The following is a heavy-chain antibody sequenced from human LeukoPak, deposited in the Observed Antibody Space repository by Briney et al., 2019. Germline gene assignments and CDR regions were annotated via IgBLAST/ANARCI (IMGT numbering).Heavy chain of an antibody. V-gene: IGHV3-48*03. CDR2: ISRSDTI. J-gene: IGHJ6*02. CDR1: GFTFSTYD. CDR3: ASGPFHRMDA. Sequence: GGSLRLSCAASGFTFSTYDMKWVRQAPGKGLEWVSSISRSDTIYYADSVKGRFTISRDNAKNSLYLQINSLRAEDTAVYYCASGPFHRMDAWGQGTTVTVSS.